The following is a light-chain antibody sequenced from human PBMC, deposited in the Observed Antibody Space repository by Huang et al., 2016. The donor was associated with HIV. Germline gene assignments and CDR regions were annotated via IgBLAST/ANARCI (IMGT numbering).Light chain of an antibody. V-gene: IGKV3-11*01. Sequence: EIVLTQSPATLSLSPGERAPLSCRASQSVSSYLAWYQQKPGQAPRLLIYDASNRATGIPARFSGSGSGTDFTLTISSLEPEDFAVYYCQQRSNWPPRGTFGPGTKVDIK. J-gene: IGKJ3*01. CDR2: DAS. CDR1: QSVSSY. CDR3: QQRSNWPPRGT.